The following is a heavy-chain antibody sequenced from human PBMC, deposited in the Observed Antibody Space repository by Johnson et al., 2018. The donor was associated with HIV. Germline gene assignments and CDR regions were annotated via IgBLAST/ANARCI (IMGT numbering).Heavy chain of an antibody. Sequence: VQLVESGGGVVRPGGSLRLSCAASGFTFDDYAMHWVRQAPGKGLEWVSGISWKSGSIGYADSVKGRFTISRDNAKNSLYLQMNSLRAEDTALYYCAKGGYDSEDAFDIWGQGTMVTVSS. CDR1: GFTFDDYA. CDR2: ISWKSGSI. D-gene: IGHD3-22*01. J-gene: IGHJ3*02. V-gene: IGHV3-9*01. CDR3: AKGGYDSEDAFDI.